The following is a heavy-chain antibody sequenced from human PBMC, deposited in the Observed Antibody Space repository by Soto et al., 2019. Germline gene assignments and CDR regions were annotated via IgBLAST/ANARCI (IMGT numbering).Heavy chain of an antibody. V-gene: IGHV3-72*01. J-gene: IGHJ4*02. CDR3: ARLMGTIFDL. D-gene: IGHD2-8*01. CDR1: GFTFSDHH. CDR2: ARNKAHSYTT. Sequence: PGGSLRLSCAASGFTFSDHHMDWVRQAPGKGLEWVGRARNKAHSYTTAYAASVKGRFTISRDDSKNSLSLQMNSLKTEDTAVYFCARLMGTIFDLWGQGTLVTVSS.